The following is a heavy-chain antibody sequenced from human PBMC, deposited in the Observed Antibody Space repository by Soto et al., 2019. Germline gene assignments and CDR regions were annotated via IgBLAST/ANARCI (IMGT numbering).Heavy chain of an antibody. CDR2: IYPGDSDT. CDR3: ASTAGRSLRYFDWLPFDY. Sequence: GESLKISCKGSGYSFTSYWIGWVRQMPGKGLEWMGIIYPGDSDTRYSPSFQGQVTISADKSISTAYLQWSSLKASDTAMYYCASTAGRSLRYFDWLPFDYWGQGTLVTVSS. J-gene: IGHJ4*02. D-gene: IGHD3-9*01. CDR1: GYSFTSYW. V-gene: IGHV5-51*01.